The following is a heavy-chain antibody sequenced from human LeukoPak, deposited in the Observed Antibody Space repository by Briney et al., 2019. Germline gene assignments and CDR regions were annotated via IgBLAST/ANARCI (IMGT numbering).Heavy chain of an antibody. CDR3: ARDYCSGGSCYSPDAFDY. CDR1: GFTFSSYW. CDR2: IKQDGSEK. Sequence: GGSLRLSCAASGFTFSSYWVSWVRQAPGKGLEWVANIKQDGSEKYYVDSVKGRFTISRDNAKNSLYLQMNSLRAEDTAVYYCARDYCSGGSCYSPDAFDYWGQGTLVTVSS. J-gene: IGHJ4*02. V-gene: IGHV3-7*01. D-gene: IGHD2-15*01.